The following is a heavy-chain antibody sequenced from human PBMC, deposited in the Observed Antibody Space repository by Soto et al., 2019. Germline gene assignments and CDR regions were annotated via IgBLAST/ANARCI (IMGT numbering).Heavy chain of an antibody. J-gene: IGHJ4*02. D-gene: IGHD3-22*01. CDR2: ISSSSSYT. CDR3: ARAPMGYDSSGDHY. CDR1: GFTFSDYY. Sequence: PGGSLRLSCAASGFTFSDYYMSWIRQAPGKGLEWVSYISSSSSYTNYADSVKGRFTISRDNAKNSLYLQMNSLRAEDTAVYYCARAPMGYDSSGDHYWGQGTLVTVSS. V-gene: IGHV3-11*06.